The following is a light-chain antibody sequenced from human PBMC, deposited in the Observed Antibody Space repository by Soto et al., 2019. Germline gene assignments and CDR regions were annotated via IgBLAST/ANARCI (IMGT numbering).Light chain of an antibody. CDR3: SSFTSSNTVL. V-gene: IGLV2-14*01. CDR2: NVS. CDR1: SSDVGGYNY. J-gene: IGLJ2*01. Sequence: QSALTQPASVSGSPGQSITISCTGTSSDVGGYNYVSWYQQHPGKAPKLIIYNVSNRPSGVSNRFSGSKSGNTASLTISGLQAEDEGHYYCSSFTSSNTVLFGGGTQLTVL.